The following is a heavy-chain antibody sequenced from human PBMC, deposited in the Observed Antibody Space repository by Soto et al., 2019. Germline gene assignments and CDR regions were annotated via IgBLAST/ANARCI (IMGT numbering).Heavy chain of an antibody. V-gene: IGHV3-21*01. CDR2: ISSTSSYI. J-gene: IGHJ3*02. CDR1: GFTFSSYS. D-gene: IGHD2-2*01. CDR3: VRDHQHAAFDI. Sequence: EVQLVESGGGLVKPGGSLRLSCAASGFTFSSYSMNWVRQAPGKGLEWVSSISSTSSYIYYADSLKGRFTISRDNAKQSLYLEMNSLRAEDTAVYYCVRDHQHAAFDIWGQGTMVTVSS.